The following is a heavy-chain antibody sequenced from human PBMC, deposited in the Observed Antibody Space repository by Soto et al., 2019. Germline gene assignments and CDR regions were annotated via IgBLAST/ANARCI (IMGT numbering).Heavy chain of an antibody. J-gene: IGHJ4*02. CDR1: GGSISSGGYY. CDR3: ARLQGYCSSTSCSLHYFDY. CDR2: IYYSGST. Sequence: LSLTCTVSGGSISSGGYYWSWIRQHPGKGLEWIGYIYYSGSTYYNPSLKSRVTISVDTSKNQFSLKLSSVTAADTAVYYCARLQGYCSSTSCSLHYFDYWGQGTLVTVSS. V-gene: IGHV4-31*03. D-gene: IGHD2-2*01.